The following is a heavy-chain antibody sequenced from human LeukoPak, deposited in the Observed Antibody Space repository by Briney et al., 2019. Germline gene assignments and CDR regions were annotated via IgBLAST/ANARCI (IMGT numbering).Heavy chain of an antibody. CDR3: ARWASGAENYYYYMDV. Sequence: SETLSLTCTVSGGSISGYYWSWIRQPAGKGLEWIGRIYTSGSTNYSPSLKSRVTMSVDTSKNQFSLKLTSVTAADTAVYYCARWASGAENYYYYMDVWGKGTTVTVSS. CDR1: GGSISGYY. V-gene: IGHV4-4*07. J-gene: IGHJ6*03. D-gene: IGHD4-17*01. CDR2: IYTSGST.